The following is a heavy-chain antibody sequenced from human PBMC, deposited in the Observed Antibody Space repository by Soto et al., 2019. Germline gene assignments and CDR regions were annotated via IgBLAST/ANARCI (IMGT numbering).Heavy chain of an antibody. Sequence: SETLSLTCTVSGGSISSGGYYWSWIRQHPGKGLEWIGYIYYSGSTYYNPSLKSRVTISVDTSKNQFSLKLSSVTAADTVVYYCARERYSSGWYFNWFDPWGQGTLVTVSS. D-gene: IGHD6-19*01. CDR1: GGSISSGGYY. CDR3: ARERYSSGWYFNWFDP. J-gene: IGHJ5*02. CDR2: IYYSGST. V-gene: IGHV4-31*03.